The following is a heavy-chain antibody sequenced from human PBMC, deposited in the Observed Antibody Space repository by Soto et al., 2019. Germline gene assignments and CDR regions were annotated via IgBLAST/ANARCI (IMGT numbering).Heavy chain of an antibody. CDR2: IDWDDDK. V-gene: IGHV2-70*11. J-gene: IGHJ3*02. D-gene: IGHD6-19*01. CDR1: GFSLTTSGMC. Sequence: ESGPTLVNPTQTLTLTCTFSGFSLTTSGMCVSWIRQPPGKALEWLARIDWDDDKYYSTSLKTRLTISKDTSKDQVVLTMTNMDPVDTGTYYCARVSVAGTVDGAFDIWGQGTLVTVSS. CDR3: ARVSVAGTVDGAFDI.